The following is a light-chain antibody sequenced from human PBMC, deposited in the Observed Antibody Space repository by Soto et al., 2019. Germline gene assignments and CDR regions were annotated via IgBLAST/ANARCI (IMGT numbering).Light chain of an antibody. J-gene: IGKJ4*01. CDR1: QSVRSN. CDR3: QQRSAWPLT. V-gene: IGKV3-15*01. CDR2: GAS. Sequence: EIVMTQSPATLSVSPGERATLFCRASQSVRSNFLAWYQQKPGQAPSLLIYGASIRATGIPARFSGSGSGTEFTLTINSLQSEYFAVYYCQQRSAWPLTFGGGTKVEIK.